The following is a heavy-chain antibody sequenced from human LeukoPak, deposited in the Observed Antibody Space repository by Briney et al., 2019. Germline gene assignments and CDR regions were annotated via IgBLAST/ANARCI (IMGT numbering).Heavy chain of an antibody. J-gene: IGHJ4*02. CDR1: GYTFTGYY. CDR3: ARDEGEIAARPAVDY. Sequence: GASVKVSCKASGYTFTGYYMHWVRQAPGQGLEWMGWINPNSGGTNYAQKFQGRVTMTRDTSISTAYMELSRLRSDDTAVYYCARDEGEIAARPAVDYWGQGTLVSVSS. CDR2: INPNSGGT. V-gene: IGHV1-2*02. D-gene: IGHD6-6*01.